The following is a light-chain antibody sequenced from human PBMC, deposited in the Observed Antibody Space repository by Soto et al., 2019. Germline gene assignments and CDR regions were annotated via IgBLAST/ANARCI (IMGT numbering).Light chain of an antibody. J-gene: IGKJ2*01. V-gene: IGKV1-33*01. Sequence: DLPMTQSPSSLPASVGDRVTITCQASQDISNYLNWYQQKPGKAPKLLIYDASNLETGVPSRFSGSGSGTDFTFTISSLQPEDIATYYCQQYDNLPSFCQGTKLEIK. CDR1: QDISNY. CDR3: QQYDNLPS. CDR2: DAS.